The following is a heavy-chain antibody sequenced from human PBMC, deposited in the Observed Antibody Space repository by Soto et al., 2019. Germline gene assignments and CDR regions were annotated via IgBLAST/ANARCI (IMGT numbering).Heavy chain of an antibody. V-gene: IGHV3-30-3*01. J-gene: IGHJ4*02. D-gene: IGHD3-16*01. CDR2: ISYDGSNK. CDR1: GFTFSSYA. CDR3: ARAGVGVSLRTYYFAY. Sequence: GGSLRLSCAASGFTFSSYAMHWVRQAPGKGLEWVAVISYDGSNKYYADSVKGRFTISRDNSKNTLYLQMNSLRAEDTAVYYFARAGVGVSLRTYYFAYWGQGTLVTVSS.